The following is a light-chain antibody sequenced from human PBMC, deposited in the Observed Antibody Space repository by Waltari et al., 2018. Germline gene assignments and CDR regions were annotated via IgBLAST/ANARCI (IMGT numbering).Light chain of an antibody. CDR2: GAS. Sequence: EIVLTQSPGTLSLSPGERATLSCRASQTISSSYLAWYQQKPGQAPRPLIYGASKRATGIPERFSGSGSGADFTLSISRLEPEDFAVYYCHQYGTSPPYTFGQGTKLEIK. CDR1: QTISSSY. J-gene: IGKJ2*01. V-gene: IGKV3-20*01. CDR3: HQYGTSPPYT.